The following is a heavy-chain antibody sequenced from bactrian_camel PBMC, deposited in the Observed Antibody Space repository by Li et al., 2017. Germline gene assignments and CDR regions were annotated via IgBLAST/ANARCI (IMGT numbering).Heavy chain of an antibody. Sequence: QVQLVESGGGSVQAGGSLRLSCAASGYTYTSLCMAWFRQAPGKEREGVAYLDSDGTTIYAASVKGRFTVSKDNAKNTLYLQMNTLKPEDTAMYYCAANFGPYCSGPYLARRANFLGRGTQVTVS. D-gene: IGHD2*01. CDR1: GYTYTSLC. CDR2: LDSDGTT. J-gene: IGHJ4*01. V-gene: IGHV3S26*01.